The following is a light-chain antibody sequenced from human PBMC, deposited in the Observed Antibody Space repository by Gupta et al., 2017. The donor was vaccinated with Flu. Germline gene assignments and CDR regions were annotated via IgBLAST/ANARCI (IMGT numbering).Light chain of an antibody. CDR2: SSD. CDR3: ATYDSLNTYV. J-gene: IGLJ1*01. Sequence: QSVLSQPPSASGAPGQRVTVSCSGGASNIGSSSVTWYQQFPRTAPKLIIYSSDRRRSGVPDRFSGSKTGTSASLAISGLQSEDEAVYYCATYDSLNTYVFGSGTEVTVL. CDR1: ASNIGSSS. V-gene: IGLV1-44*01.